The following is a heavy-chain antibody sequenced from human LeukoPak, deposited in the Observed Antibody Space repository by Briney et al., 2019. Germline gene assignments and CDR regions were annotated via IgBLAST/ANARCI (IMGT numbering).Heavy chain of an antibody. D-gene: IGHD2-15*01. CDR3: ARDCSGGSCYGAFDI. V-gene: IGHV4-30-4*01. CDR1: GGSVSSGSYY. Sequence: SETLSLTCTVSGGSVSSGSYYWSWIRQPPGKGLEWIGYIYDSGSTYYNPSLKSRITISVDTSENRFSLKLSSVTATDTAVYYCARDCSGGSCYGAFDIWGQGTMVTVSS. CDR2: IYDSGST. J-gene: IGHJ3*02.